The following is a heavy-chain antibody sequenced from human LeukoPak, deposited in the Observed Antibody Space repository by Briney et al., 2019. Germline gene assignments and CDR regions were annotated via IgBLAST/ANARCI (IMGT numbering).Heavy chain of an antibody. Sequence: GGSLRLSCAASGFTVSSNYMSWVRQAPGKGLEWVSVIYSGGSTYYADSVKGRFTISRDNSKNTLYLQMNSLRAEDTAVYYCARALVVPAAPLDYWGQGTLVTVSS. CDR3: ARALVVPAAPLDY. CDR2: IYSGGST. J-gene: IGHJ4*02. CDR1: GFTVSSNY. D-gene: IGHD2-2*01. V-gene: IGHV3-53*05.